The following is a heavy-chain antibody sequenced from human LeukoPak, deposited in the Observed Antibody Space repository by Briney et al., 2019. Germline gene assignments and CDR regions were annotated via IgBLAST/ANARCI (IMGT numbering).Heavy chain of an antibody. CDR2: ISGSGAST. D-gene: IGHD3-22*01. CDR3: AKSAMAHYYDSSGYWIDP. CDR1: GFTFSSYS. Sequence: GGSLRLSCEASGFTFSSYSMNWVRQAPGKGLEWVSGISGSGASTYYADSVKGRFTISRDNSKNTLYLQMNSLRAEDTAVYYCAKSAMAHYYDSSGYWIDPWGQGTLVTVSS. J-gene: IGHJ5*02. V-gene: IGHV3-23*01.